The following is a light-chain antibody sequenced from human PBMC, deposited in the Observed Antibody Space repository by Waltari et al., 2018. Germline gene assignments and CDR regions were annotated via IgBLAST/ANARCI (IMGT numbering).Light chain of an antibody. V-gene: IGKV3-15*01. CDR2: GAS. CDR1: QSVNSR. Sequence: EIVMTQSPATLSASPGERVPPSCRASQSVNSRLAWYQQKPGQAPTLLIYGASTRATGIPARFSGSGSATEFTLTISSLQSEDFAVYYCQQYNDWPLTFGQGTKVEIK. J-gene: IGKJ1*01. CDR3: QQYNDWPLT.